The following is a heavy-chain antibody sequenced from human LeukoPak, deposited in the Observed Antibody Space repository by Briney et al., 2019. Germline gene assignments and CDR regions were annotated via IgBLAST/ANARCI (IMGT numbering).Heavy chain of an antibody. J-gene: IGHJ4*02. V-gene: IGHV3-53*01. CDR3: ARHDGGFGPFDY. Sequence: GGSLRLSCAVSGFTVSSNYMNWVRQAPGKGLEWVSIIYSGGNTYYADSVKGRFTISRDNSKNTLYIQMNSLRDEDTAVYYCARHDGGFGPFDYWGQGTPVTVSS. CDR1: GFTVSSNY. CDR2: IYSGGNT. D-gene: IGHD4-23*01.